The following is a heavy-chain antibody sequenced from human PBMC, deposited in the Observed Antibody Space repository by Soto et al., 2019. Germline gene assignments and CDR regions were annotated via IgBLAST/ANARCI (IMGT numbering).Heavy chain of an antibody. V-gene: IGHV1-18*01. CDR3: ARGSSVSFGPLGNWFAP. D-gene: IGHD3-10*01. Sequence: QLHLVQSGAEVKKPGASVKVSCKASGYTFISYGINWVRQAPGQGLEWVGWISPYNGDATHAQKFQGRVTMTTDTSTSTAYMELRSLRSDDTAIYFCARGSSVSFGPLGNWFAPWGQGTLVTVSS. CDR2: ISPYNGDA. J-gene: IGHJ5*02. CDR1: GYTFISYG.